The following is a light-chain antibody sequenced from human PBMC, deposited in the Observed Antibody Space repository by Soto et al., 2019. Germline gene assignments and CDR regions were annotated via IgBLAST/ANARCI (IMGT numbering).Light chain of an antibody. V-gene: IGKV1-5*03. Sequence: DIQMTQSPSTLSASVGDRVTSTCRASQSISSWLAWYQQKPGKAPKLLIYKASSLESGVPSRFSGSGSGTEFTLTISSLQPDDFATYYCQQYNSYLTFGPGTEVDIK. J-gene: IGKJ3*01. CDR3: QQYNSYLT. CDR2: KAS. CDR1: QSISSW.